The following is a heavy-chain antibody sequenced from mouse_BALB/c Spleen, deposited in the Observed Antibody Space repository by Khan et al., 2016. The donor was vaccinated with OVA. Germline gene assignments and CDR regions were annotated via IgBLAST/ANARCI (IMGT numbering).Heavy chain of an antibody. CDR2: ISYSGNT. D-gene: IGHD1-1*01. CDR1: GYSITSDYA. Sequence: SGPGLVKPSQSLSLTCTVTGYSITSDYAWNWIRQFPGNKLEWMGFISYSGNTKYNPSLKSRFSITRDTSKNQFFLQLNSVTTEDTATYYCARVYGGDFDYWGQGTSLTVSS. J-gene: IGHJ2*02. CDR3: ARVYGGDFDY. V-gene: IGHV3-2*02.